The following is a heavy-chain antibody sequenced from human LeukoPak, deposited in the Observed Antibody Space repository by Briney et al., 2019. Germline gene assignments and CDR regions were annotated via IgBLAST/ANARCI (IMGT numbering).Heavy chain of an antibody. CDR1: GGSISSSSYY. Sequence: SETLSLTCTVSGGSISSSSYYWGWIRQPPGKGLEWIGSIYYSGSTYYNPSLKSRVTISVDTSKNQFSLKLSSVTAADTAVYYCARRSNFFGVVLYNWFDPWGQGTLVTVSS. V-gene: IGHV4-39*01. CDR2: IYYSGST. D-gene: IGHD3-3*01. J-gene: IGHJ5*02. CDR3: ARRSNFFGVVLYNWFDP.